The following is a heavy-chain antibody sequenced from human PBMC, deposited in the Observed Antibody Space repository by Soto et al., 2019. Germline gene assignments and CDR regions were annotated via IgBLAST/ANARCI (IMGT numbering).Heavy chain of an antibody. CDR1: GYTFTSYY. V-gene: IGHV1-46*01. CDR3: ARDTGVVRAFDI. J-gene: IGHJ3*02. Sequence: VASVKVSCKASGYTFTSYYMHWVRQAPGQGLEWMGIINPSGGSTSYAQKFQGRVTMTRDTSTSTVYMELSSLRSDDTAVYYCARDTGVVRAFDIWGQGTMVTVSS. D-gene: IGHD2-8*02. CDR2: INPSGGST.